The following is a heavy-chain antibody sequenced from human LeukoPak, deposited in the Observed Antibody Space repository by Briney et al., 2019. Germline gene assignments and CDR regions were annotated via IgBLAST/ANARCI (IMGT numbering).Heavy chain of an antibody. D-gene: IGHD3-10*01. CDR2: IIPILGIA. Sequence: SVKVSCNASGGTFSSYAISWVRQAPGQGLEWMGRIIPILGIANYAQKFQGRVTITADKSTSTAYMELSSLRSEDTAVYYCAREDGSGSYYSYWGQGTLVTVSS. CDR1: GGTFSSYA. CDR3: AREDGSGSYYSY. V-gene: IGHV1-69*04. J-gene: IGHJ4*02.